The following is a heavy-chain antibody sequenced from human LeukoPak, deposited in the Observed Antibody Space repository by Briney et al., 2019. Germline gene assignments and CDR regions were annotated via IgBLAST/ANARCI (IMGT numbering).Heavy chain of an antibody. CDR2: INPNSGGT. V-gene: IGHV1-2*06. CDR1: GYTFTGYY. CDR3: ARDYYDSSGYKYCFGY. Sequence: ASVKVSCKASGYTFTGYYMHWVRQAPGQGLEWMGRINPNSGGTNYAQKFQGRVTMTRDTSISTAYMELSRLRSDDTAVYYCARDYYDSSGYKYCFGYWGQGTLVTVSS. J-gene: IGHJ4*02. D-gene: IGHD3-22*01.